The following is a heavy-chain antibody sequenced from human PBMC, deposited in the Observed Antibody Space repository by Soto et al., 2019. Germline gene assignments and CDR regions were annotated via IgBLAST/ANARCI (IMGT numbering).Heavy chain of an antibody. CDR3: ARFYASGSYPYDY. CDR1: GYTFTTYG. J-gene: IGHJ4*02. Sequence: GASVKVSCKASGYTFTTYGISWVRQAPGQGLEWMGWISAYNGNTNYAQNLQGRVTMTTDTSTSTAYMELRSLRPDDTAVYYCARFYASGSYPYDYWGQGTLVTVSS. D-gene: IGHD3-10*01. CDR2: ISAYNGNT. V-gene: IGHV1-18*01.